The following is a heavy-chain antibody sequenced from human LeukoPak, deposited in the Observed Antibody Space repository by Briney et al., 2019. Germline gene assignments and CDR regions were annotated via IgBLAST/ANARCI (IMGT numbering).Heavy chain of an antibody. Sequence: ASVSVSCRPSGYPFTDYSISWVRQAPGQGLEWVGWISTHSGDSDFAEKVQDRITLTTDTSTNTAYMELTALVSDDTDVYLCVRDDFNEPRSKRAVAFDYWGQGTLLTVSS. J-gene: IGHJ4*02. D-gene: IGHD2-15*01. V-gene: IGHV1-18*01. CDR1: GYPFTDYS. CDR3: VRDDFNEPRSKRAVAFDY. CDR2: ISTHSGDS.